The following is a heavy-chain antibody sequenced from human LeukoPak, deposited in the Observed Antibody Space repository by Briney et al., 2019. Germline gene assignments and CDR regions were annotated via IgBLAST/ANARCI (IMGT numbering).Heavy chain of an antibody. CDR1: GGTFSSYA. CDR3: ARDGRDVLRFWEWPGEN. CDR2: IIPILGIA. V-gene: IGHV1-69*04. J-gene: IGHJ4*02. D-gene: IGHD3-3*01. Sequence: AASVKVSCKASGGTFSSYAISWVRQAPGQGLEWMGRIIPILGIANYAQKFQGRVTMTRNTSISTAYMELSSLRSEDTAVYYCARDGRDVLRFWEWPGENWGQGTLVTVSS.